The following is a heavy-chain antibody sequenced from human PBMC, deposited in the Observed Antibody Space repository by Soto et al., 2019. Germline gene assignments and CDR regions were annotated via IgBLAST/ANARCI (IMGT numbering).Heavy chain of an antibody. D-gene: IGHD3-10*01. Sequence: QVQLQESGPGLVKPSETLSLTCTVSGGSITNYYCSWFRQPPGKGLESIGYIQYNGYSAYNLSLKRRVTMSMDTAKTQFSLMLESVTATDTAVYYSARHGFGSLHGLVDVWGQGTTVIVSS. CDR1: GGSITNYY. CDR2: IQYNGYS. V-gene: IGHV4-59*08. CDR3: ARHGFGSLHGLVDV. J-gene: IGHJ6*02.